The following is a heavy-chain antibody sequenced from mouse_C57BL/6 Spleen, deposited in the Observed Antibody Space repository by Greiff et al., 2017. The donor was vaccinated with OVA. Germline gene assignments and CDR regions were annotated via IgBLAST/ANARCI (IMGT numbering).Heavy chain of an antibody. CDR2: IRLKSDNYAT. D-gene: IGHD1-1*01. Sequence: EVQGVESGGGLVQPGGSMKLSCVASGFTFSNYWMNWVRQSPEKGLEWVAQIRLKSDNYATHYAESVKGRFTISRDDSKSSVYLQMNNLRAEDTGIYYCTTDYYGSRFAYWGQGTLVTVSA. CDR1: GFTFSNYW. CDR3: TTDYYGSRFAY. V-gene: IGHV6-3*01. J-gene: IGHJ3*01.